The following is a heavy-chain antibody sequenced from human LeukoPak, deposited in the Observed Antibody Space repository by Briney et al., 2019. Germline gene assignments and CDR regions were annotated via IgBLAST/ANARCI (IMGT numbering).Heavy chain of an antibody. V-gene: IGHV3-21*01. CDR2: IGSSGDYI. D-gene: IGHD3-22*01. Sequence: GGSLRLSCAASGFTFSGYNMNWVRQAPGRGLEWVACIGSSGDYIHYADSVKGRFTISRDNSKNTLYLQMNSLRAEDTAVYYCAKDPTGYYYDSSGYLLPDYWGQGTLVTVSS. CDR1: GFTFSGYN. CDR3: AKDPTGYYYDSSGYLLPDY. J-gene: IGHJ4*02.